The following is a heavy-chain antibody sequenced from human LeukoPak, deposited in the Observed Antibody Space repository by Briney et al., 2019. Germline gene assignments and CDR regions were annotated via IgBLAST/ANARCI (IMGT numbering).Heavy chain of an antibody. CDR2: IWYDGSNK. V-gene: IGHV3-33*01. Sequence: GGSLRLSCAASGFTFRSYAMHWVRQAPGKGLEWGAVIWYDGSNKYYAVSVKGRFTISTHNSKNTLYLQMNSLRAEDTAVYYCARDGLRYYYDSGASSTNWFDPWGQGTLVTVSS. D-gene: IGHD3-22*01. CDR3: ARDGLRYYYDSGASSTNWFDP. J-gene: IGHJ5*02. CDR1: GFTFRSYA.